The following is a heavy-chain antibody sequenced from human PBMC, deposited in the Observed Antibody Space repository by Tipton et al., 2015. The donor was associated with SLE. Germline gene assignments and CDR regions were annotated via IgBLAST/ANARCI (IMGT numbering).Heavy chain of an antibody. CDR3: ARASDSSGWSSLDY. CDR1: GGSFSGYY. Sequence: TLSLTCAVYGGSFSGYYWSWIRQPPGKGLEWIGEINHSGSTNYNPSLKSRVTISVDTSKNHLSLKLRSVTAADTAVYYCARASDSSGWSSLDYWGQGTLVTVSS. V-gene: IGHV4-34*01. J-gene: IGHJ4*02. CDR2: INHSGST. D-gene: IGHD6-19*01.